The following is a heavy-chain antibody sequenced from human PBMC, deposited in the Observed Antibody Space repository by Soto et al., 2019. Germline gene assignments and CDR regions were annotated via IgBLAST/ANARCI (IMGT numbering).Heavy chain of an antibody. J-gene: IGHJ4*02. CDR2: ISSSSSTI. Sequence: EVQLVESGGGLVQPGGSLRLSCAASGFTFSSYSMNWVRQAPGKGLEWVSYISSSSSTIYYADSVKGRFTISRDNAKNSLYLQMNSLRAEDTAVYYCARGGDYGDYVYWGQGTLVTVSS. V-gene: IGHV3-48*01. CDR1: GFTFSSYS. CDR3: ARGGDYGDYVY. D-gene: IGHD4-17*01.